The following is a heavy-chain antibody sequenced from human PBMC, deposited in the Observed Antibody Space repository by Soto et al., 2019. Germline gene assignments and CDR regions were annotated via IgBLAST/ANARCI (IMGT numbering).Heavy chain of an antibody. V-gene: IGHV4-59*01. CDR3: VSGWFLDY. CDR2: MFYSGST. CDR1: GDSISSFY. J-gene: IGHJ4*02. D-gene: IGHD6-19*01. Sequence: PSETLSLTCTVSGDSISSFYWYWIRQPPGKGLEWVGYMFYSGSTNYNPSLKSRVTMSVDTSKKQFSLRLKSVTAADTAVYYCVSGWFLDYWGQGILVTDSS.